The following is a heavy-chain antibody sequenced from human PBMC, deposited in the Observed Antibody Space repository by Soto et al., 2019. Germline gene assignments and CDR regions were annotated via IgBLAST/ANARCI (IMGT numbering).Heavy chain of an antibody. CDR1: GGSISSYY. CDR3: AREKYQLQGWFDP. CDR2: IYYSGST. Sequence: SESLSLTWTVSGGSISSYYWRWIRQPPGKGLEWIGYIYYSGSTNYNPSLKSRVTISVDTSKNQFSLKLSSVTAADTAVYYCAREKYQLQGWFDPWGQGTLVPVSS. D-gene: IGHD2-2*01. V-gene: IGHV4-59*01. J-gene: IGHJ5*02.